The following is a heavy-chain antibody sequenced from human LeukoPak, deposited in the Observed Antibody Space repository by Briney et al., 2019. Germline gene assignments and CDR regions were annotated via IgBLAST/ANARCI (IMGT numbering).Heavy chain of an antibody. CDR1: GFTFSSYA. V-gene: IGHV3-23*01. J-gene: IGHJ4*02. CDR2: ISGSGGSA. Sequence: GGSLRLSCAASGFTFSSYAMSGVRQAPGKGLEGVSSISGSGGSAPYADSVKGRFTISRDNSKNTLYLQMNSLRAEDTALYYCAKVNSGSYLFYFDYWGQGTLVTVSS. D-gene: IGHD1-26*01. CDR3: AKVNSGSYLFYFDY.